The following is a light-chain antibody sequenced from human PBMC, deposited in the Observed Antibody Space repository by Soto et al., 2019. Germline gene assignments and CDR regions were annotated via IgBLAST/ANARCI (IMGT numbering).Light chain of an antibody. Sequence: QSVLTQPPSVSGAPGQRVTISCTGSSSNIGAGYDVHWYQQLPGTAPKLLIYVNSNRPSGVPDRFSGSKSGTSASLAITGLQAADEADYYCQSYDSSLSVVFGGGTKLTVL. CDR2: VNS. CDR1: SSNIGAGYD. CDR3: QSYDSSLSVV. J-gene: IGLJ2*01. V-gene: IGLV1-40*01.